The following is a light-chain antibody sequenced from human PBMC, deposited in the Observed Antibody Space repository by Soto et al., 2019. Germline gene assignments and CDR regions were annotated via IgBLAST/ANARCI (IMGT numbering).Light chain of an antibody. Sequence: VTXSXTXXXXYVGGYDYVSWYQHHPGKAPKLMIYEVTKRPSGVPDRFSGSKSGDTASLTVSGLQAEDEADYYCSSYAGSNIGVFGTGTKVTVL. CDR3: SSYAGSNIGV. CDR2: EVT. CDR1: XXYVGGYDY. J-gene: IGLJ1*01. V-gene: IGLV2-8*01.